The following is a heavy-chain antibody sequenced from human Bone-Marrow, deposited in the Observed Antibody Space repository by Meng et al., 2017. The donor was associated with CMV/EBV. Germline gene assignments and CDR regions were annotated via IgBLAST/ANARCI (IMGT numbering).Heavy chain of an antibody. Sequence: GESLKISCAASGFTFSSYAMHWVRQAPGKGLEWVAVISYDGSNKYYADSVKGRFTISRDNSKNSLYLQMNSLRTEDTALYYCAKDMEDYSLGYWGQGTLVTVSS. CDR1: GFTFSSYA. CDR3: AKDMEDYSLGY. D-gene: IGHD4-11*01. V-gene: IGHV3-30*04. CDR2: ISYDGSNK. J-gene: IGHJ4*02.